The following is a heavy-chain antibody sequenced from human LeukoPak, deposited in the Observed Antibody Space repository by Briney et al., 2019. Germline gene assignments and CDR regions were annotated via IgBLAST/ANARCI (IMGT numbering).Heavy chain of an antibody. CDR2: ILNDGSNA. CDR1: GFTFSIYG. J-gene: IGHJ4*02. V-gene: IGHV3-33*05. D-gene: IGHD2-2*01. Sequence: PGGSLRLSRAASGFTFSIYGMHWVRQAPGKGLEWVALILNDGSNAYYADSVKGQFTISRDNSKNTLYLHMNSLRGEDTAVYFCARGIGDCRSSSCHLDFDYWGQGTLVTVSS. CDR3: ARGIGDCRSSSCHLDFDY.